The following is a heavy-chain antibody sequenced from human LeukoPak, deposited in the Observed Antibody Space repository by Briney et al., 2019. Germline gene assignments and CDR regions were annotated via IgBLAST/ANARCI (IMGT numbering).Heavy chain of an antibody. CDR3: AKGPTPLSSRGWIDP. D-gene: IGHD6-13*01. Sequence: PGGSLRLSCAASGFTFSSYGIHWVRQAPGKGLEWVTFIPYDGLNRIYADSVEGRFTVSRDNSKNTVYLQMNSLRPEDTVVYYCAKGPTPLSSRGWIDPWGQGTLVTVSS. V-gene: IGHV3-30*02. CDR2: IPYDGLNR. CDR1: GFTFSSYG. J-gene: IGHJ5*02.